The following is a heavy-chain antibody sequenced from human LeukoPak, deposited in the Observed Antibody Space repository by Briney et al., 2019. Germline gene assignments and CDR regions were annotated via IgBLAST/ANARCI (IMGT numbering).Heavy chain of an antibody. J-gene: IGHJ4*02. Sequence: GSLRLSCAASGFTFSDYYMSWIRQAPGKGLEWVSYISSSGTIYYADSVKGRFTISRDNAKNSLYLQMNSLRAEDTAVYYCAATLLDYWGQGTLVTVSS. CDR1: GFTFSDYY. D-gene: IGHD1-26*01. CDR3: AATLLDY. CDR2: ISSSGTI. V-gene: IGHV3-11*04.